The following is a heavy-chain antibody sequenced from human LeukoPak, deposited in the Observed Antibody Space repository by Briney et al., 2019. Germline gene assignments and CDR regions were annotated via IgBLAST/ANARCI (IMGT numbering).Heavy chain of an antibody. CDR1: GFTFSSYT. V-gene: IGHV3-21*01. CDR2: ITSSSSYI. D-gene: IGHD4-17*01. J-gene: IGHJ6*02. Sequence: GGSLRLSCAASGFTFSSYTMNWVRQTPGKGLEWVPSITSSSSYIYYPDSVKGRVTVSRDNAKNSLYLQMNSRRAEDTAVYSCAREHYALDYYYGIDVWGQGTTVTVSS. CDR3: AREHYALDYYYGIDV.